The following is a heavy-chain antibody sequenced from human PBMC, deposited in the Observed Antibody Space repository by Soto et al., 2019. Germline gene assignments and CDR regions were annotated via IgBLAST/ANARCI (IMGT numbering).Heavy chain of an antibody. CDR2: ISYDGSNK. V-gene: IGHV3-30*18. CDR3: AKSIAAADY. D-gene: IGHD6-13*01. Sequence: QVQLVESGGGVVQPGRSLRLSCAASGFTFSSCGMHWVRQAPGKGLEWVAVISYDGSNKYYADSVKGRFTISRDNSKNTLYLQMNSLRAEDTAVYYCAKSIAAADYWGQGTLVTVSS. J-gene: IGHJ4*02. CDR1: GFTFSSCG.